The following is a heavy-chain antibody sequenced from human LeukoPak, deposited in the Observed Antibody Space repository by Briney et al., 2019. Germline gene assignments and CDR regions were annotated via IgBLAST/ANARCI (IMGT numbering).Heavy chain of an antibody. D-gene: IGHD3-22*01. J-gene: IGHJ4*02. V-gene: IGHV1-69*13. CDR2: IIPIFGTA. Sequence: SVKVSCKASGYTFTSYDINWVRQAPGQGLEWMGGIIPIFGTANYAQKFQGRVTITADESTSTAYMELSSLRSEDTAVYYCARGDSNYYDSSGYADYWGQGTLVTVSS. CDR3: ARGDSNYYDSSGYADY. CDR1: GYTFTSYD.